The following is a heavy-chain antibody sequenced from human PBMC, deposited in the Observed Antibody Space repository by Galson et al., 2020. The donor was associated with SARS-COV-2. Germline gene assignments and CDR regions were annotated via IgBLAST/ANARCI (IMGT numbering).Heavy chain of an antibody. V-gene: IGHV3-20*04. CDR3: ARESWYCSSTSCRGYYFDY. J-gene: IGHJ4*02. D-gene: IGHD2-2*01. CDR2: INWNGGST. Sequence: GGSLRLSCAASGFTFDDYGMSWVRQAPGKGLEWVSGINWNGGSTGYADSVKGRFTISRDNAKNSLYLQMNSLRAEDTALYYCARESWYCSSTSCRGYYFDYWGQGTLVTVSS. CDR1: GFTFDDYG.